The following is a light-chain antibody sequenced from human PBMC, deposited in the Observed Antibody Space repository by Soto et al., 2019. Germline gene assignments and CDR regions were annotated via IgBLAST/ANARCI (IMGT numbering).Light chain of an antibody. Sequence: QSALTQPASLSGSPGQSITISCTGTSSDIGAYDYVSWFQQHPGKAPKLMISEVNNRPSGVSNRFSGSKSGNTAYLTISGRQVEDEAEDFCFSFTTASTHVGGTGTKVTGL. V-gene: IGLV2-14*01. CDR2: EVN. CDR1: SSDIGAYDY. CDR3: FSFTTASTHV. J-gene: IGLJ1*01.